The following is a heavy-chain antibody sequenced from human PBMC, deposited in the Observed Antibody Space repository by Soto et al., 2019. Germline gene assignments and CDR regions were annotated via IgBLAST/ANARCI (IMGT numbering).Heavy chain of an antibody. CDR3: ARLGDGCSGGSCYSAFDI. CDR1: GFTFSSYG. Sequence: QVQLVESGGGVVQPGRSLRLSCAASGFTFSSYGMHWVRQAPGKGLEWVAVIWYDGSNKYYADSVKGRFTISRDNSKNTLYLQMNSMRVEDTAVYYCARLGDGCSGGSCYSAFDIWGQGTMVTVSS. D-gene: IGHD2-15*01. V-gene: IGHV3-33*01. CDR2: IWYDGSNK. J-gene: IGHJ3*02.